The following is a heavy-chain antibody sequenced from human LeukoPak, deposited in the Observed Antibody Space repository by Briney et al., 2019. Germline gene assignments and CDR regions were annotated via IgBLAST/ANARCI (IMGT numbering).Heavy chain of an antibody. Sequence: SETLSLTCGVYGGSLSGYYWSWIRQPPGKGLEWIVEINRSGSTNYNPSLKSRVTMSVDTSKNQFSLNLSSVTAADTAVYYCARLMYSGYEGLDYYFNYIDVWGKGTTVTISS. D-gene: IGHD5-12*01. CDR3: ARLMYSGYEGLDYYFNYIDV. J-gene: IGHJ6*03. CDR2: INRSGST. V-gene: IGHV4-34*01. CDR1: GGSLSGYY.